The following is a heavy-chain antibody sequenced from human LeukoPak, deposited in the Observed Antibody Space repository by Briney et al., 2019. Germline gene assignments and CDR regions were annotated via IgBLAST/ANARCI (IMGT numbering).Heavy chain of an antibody. CDR3: AIHPSDSSGYFSY. CDR2: IGTKTGNP. J-gene: IGHJ4*02. D-gene: IGHD3-22*01. Sequence: ASVKVSCKASGYTFSSCAINWVRQAPGQGLEYMGWIGTKTGNPTYVQGFTGRFVFSLDTSVSTAYLQISSLKAEDTAVYYCAIHPSDSSGYFSYWGQGALVTVSS. CDR1: GYTFSSCA. V-gene: IGHV7-4-1*02.